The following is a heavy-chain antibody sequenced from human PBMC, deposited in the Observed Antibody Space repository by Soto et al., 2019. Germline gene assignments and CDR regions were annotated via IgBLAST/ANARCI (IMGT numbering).Heavy chain of an antibody. J-gene: IGHJ3*02. CDR3: ARAPSPARDAFDI. Sequence: ASVKVSCKASGYTFTGYYMHWVRQAPGQGLEWMGWINPNSGGTNYAQKFQGWVTMPRDTSISTAYMELSRLRSDDTAVYYCARAPSPARDAFDIWGQGTMVTVSS. D-gene: IGHD2-2*01. CDR1: GYTFTGYY. V-gene: IGHV1-2*04. CDR2: INPNSGGT.